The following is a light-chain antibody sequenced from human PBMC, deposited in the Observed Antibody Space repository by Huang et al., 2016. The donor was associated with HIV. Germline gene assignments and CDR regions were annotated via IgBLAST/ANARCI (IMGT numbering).Light chain of an antibody. CDR1: QVIDDY. J-gene: IGKJ1*01. Sequence: DIQMTQSPSSLSASVGARDTITCRASQVIDDYLAWYQQKPGRVPSLVIYGASILQSGVASRFSGSGSGTNFTLTIASLQPDDVASYYCQKYNSVPRTFGQGTKVEI. CDR2: GAS. CDR3: QKYNSVPRT. V-gene: IGKV1-27*01.